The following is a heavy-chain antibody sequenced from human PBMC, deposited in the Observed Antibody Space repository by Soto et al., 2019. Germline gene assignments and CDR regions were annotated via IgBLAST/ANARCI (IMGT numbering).Heavy chain of an antibody. CDR2: IRSKANSYAT. J-gene: IGHJ4*02. CDR3: TRHAAWFGELLSTDY. CDR1: GFTFSGSA. Sequence: EVQLVESGGGLVQPGGSLNLSCAASGFTFSGSAMHWVRQASGKGLEWVGRIRSKANSYATAYAASVKGRFTISRDDSKNTAYLQMNSLKTEDTAVYYCTRHAAWFGELLSTDYWGQGTLVTVSS. V-gene: IGHV3-73*01. D-gene: IGHD3-10*01.